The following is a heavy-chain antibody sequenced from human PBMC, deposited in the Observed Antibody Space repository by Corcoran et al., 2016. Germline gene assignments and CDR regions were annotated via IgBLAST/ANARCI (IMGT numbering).Heavy chain of an antibody. CDR2: ISSSSSTI. Sequence: EVQLVESGGGLVQPGGSLRLSCAASGFTFSSYSMNWVRQAPGKGLEWVSYISSSSSTIYYADSVKGRFTISRANAKNSLYLQMNSLRAEDTAVYDCAILPRSSISQSYYYGMDVWGQGTTVTVSS. D-gene: IGHD2-2*01. CDR3: AILPRSSISQSYYYGMDV. J-gene: IGHJ6*02. V-gene: IGHV3-48*04. CDR1: GFTFSSYS.